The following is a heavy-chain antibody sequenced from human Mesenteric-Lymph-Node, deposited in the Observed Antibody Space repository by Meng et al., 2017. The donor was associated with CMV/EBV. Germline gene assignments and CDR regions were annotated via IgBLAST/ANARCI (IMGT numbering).Heavy chain of an antibody. J-gene: IGHJ3*02. CDR1: GFTFDDYG. Sequence: GESLKISCAASGFTFDDYGMSWVRQAPGKGLEWVSGINWNGGSTGYADSVKGGITISRDNAKNSLYLQMNSLSAEDTALYYCARLRDSITIFGVAGAFDIWGQGTMVTVSS. V-gene: IGHV3-20*04. D-gene: IGHD3-3*01. CDR3: ARLRDSITIFGVAGAFDI. CDR2: INWNGGST.